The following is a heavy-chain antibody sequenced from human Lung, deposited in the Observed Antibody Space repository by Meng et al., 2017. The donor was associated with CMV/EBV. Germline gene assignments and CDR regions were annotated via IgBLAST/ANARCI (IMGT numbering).Heavy chain of an antibody. Sequence: SXXVSXKASGGTFSSYAISWVRQAPGQGLEWMGGIIPIFGTANYAQKFQGRVTITTDESTHTVYMSLSSLTSEDTAVYYCTSDRRGRSNWEYYFDYWGQGTLVTVSS. CDR1: GGTFSSYA. CDR2: IIPIFGTA. D-gene: IGHD7-27*01. V-gene: IGHV1-69*05. CDR3: TSDRRGRSNWEYYFDY. J-gene: IGHJ4*02.